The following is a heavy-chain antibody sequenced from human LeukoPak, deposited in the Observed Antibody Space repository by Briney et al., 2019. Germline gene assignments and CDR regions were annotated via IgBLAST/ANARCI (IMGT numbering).Heavy chain of an antibody. V-gene: IGHV3-11*01. CDR3: ASGVVAATRCYYYGMDV. D-gene: IGHD2-15*01. CDR1: GFTFSDYY. Sequence: GGSLRLSCAASGFTFSDYYMSWIRQAPGKGLEWVSYISSSGSTIYYADSVKGRFTISRDNAKNSLYLQMNSLRAEDTAVYYCASGVVAATRCYYYGMDVWGQGTTVTVSS. J-gene: IGHJ6*02. CDR2: ISSSGSTI.